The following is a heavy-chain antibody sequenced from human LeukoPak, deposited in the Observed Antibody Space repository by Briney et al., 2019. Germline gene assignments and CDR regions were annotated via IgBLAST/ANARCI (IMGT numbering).Heavy chain of an antibody. CDR3: AKGASVVPAAIGEQWENNYFDY. CDR2: IQYDGSNK. Sequence: PGGSLRLSCVAPGFIFSSYGMHWVRQAPGKGLEWVVYIQYDGSNKQYADSVKGRFTISRDSSKNTLYLQMNSLRAEDTAVYYCAKGASVVPAAIGEQWENNYFDYWGQGTLVTVSS. J-gene: IGHJ4*02. D-gene: IGHD2-2*01. V-gene: IGHV3-30*02. CDR1: GFIFSSYG.